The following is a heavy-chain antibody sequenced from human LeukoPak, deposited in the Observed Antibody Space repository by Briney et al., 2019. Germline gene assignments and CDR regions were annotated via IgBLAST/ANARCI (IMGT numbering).Heavy chain of an antibody. V-gene: IGHV3-30-3*02. CDR1: GFTFSSYA. J-gene: IGHJ1*01. CDR2: ISYDGSNK. CDR3: AKMTSAGSKYFQR. D-gene: IGHD6-13*01. Sequence: GRSLRLSCAASGFTFSSYAMHWVRQAPGKGLEWVAVISYDGSNKYYADSVKGRFTISRDNSKNTLYLQMNSLRAEDTAVYYCAKMTSAGSKYFQRRGQGTLVTVSS.